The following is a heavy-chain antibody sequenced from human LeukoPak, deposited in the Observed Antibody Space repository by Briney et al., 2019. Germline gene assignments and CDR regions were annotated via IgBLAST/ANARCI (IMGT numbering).Heavy chain of an antibody. Sequence: GGSLRLSCAASGFTFSSYIMNWVRQAPGKGLEWVSYIGSSSSTIHYADSVKGRFTISRDNAKDSLYLQMNSLRDEDTAVYYCARVPFGDNNWFDPWGQGTLVTVSS. J-gene: IGHJ5*02. CDR1: GFTFSSYI. CDR2: IGSSSSTI. CDR3: ARVPFGDNNWFDP. V-gene: IGHV3-48*02. D-gene: IGHD3-10*01.